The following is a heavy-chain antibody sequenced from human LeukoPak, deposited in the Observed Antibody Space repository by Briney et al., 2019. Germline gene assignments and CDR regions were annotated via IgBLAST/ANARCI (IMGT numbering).Heavy chain of an antibody. D-gene: IGHD6-13*01. J-gene: IGHJ4*02. Sequence: ASVKVSCKASGYTFSSYYMHWVRQAPGQGLEWMGVINPSGGSTNYAQKLQGRVTMTTDTSTSTAYMELRSLRSDGTAVYYCARDLRTAAAEGTAFDYWGQGTLVTVSS. CDR2: INPSGGST. CDR3: ARDLRTAAAEGTAFDY. V-gene: IGHV1-46*01. CDR1: GYTFSSYY.